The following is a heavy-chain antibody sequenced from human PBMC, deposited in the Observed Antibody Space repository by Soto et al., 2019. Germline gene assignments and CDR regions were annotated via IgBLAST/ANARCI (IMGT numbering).Heavy chain of an antibody. J-gene: IGHJ4*02. V-gene: IGHV4-34*01. D-gene: IGHD3-10*01. CDR3: ARHNYGSGSTYFDY. CDR1: GGSFSGYY. Sequence: SETLSLTCAVYGGSFSGYYWTWIRQPPGTGLEWIGEINHSGSTNYNPSLRSRVTISVDTSKNQFSLKLNSMTAADTAVYYCARHNYGSGSTYFDYWGQGTLVT. CDR2: INHSGST.